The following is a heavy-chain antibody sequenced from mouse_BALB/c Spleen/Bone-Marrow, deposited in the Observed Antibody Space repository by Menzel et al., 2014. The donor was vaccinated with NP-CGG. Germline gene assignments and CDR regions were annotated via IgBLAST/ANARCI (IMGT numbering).Heavy chain of an antibody. J-gene: IGHJ4*01. CDR1: GFNIKDTY. Sequence: VQLQQSGAELVKPGASVKLSCTASGFNIKDTYMHWVKQRPEQGLEWIGRIDPANGNTKYDPKFQGKATITADTSSNTAYLQLSSLTSEDTAVYYCAGSHYYGSYAMDYWGQGTSVTVSS. D-gene: IGHD1-2*01. CDR3: AGSHYYGSYAMDY. CDR2: IDPANGNT. V-gene: IGHV14-3*02.